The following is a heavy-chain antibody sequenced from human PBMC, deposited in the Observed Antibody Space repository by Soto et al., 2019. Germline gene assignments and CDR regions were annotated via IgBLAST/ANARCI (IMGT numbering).Heavy chain of an antibody. J-gene: IGHJ6*02. CDR1: GFTFSSYG. CDR3: ARAMTTVTTMRYYYYGMDV. CDR2: IWYDGSNK. V-gene: IGHV3-33*01. D-gene: IGHD4-4*01. Sequence: GGSLRLSCAASGFTFSSYGMHWVRQAPGKGLEWVAVIWYDGSNKYYADSVKGRFTISRDNSKNTLYLQMNSLRAEDTAVYYCARAMTTVTTMRYYYYGMDVWGQGTTVTVSS.